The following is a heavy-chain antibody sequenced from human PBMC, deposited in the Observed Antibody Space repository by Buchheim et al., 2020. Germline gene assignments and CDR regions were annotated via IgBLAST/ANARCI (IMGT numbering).Heavy chain of an antibody. J-gene: IGHJ6*02. Sequence: QVQLVQSGAEVKKPGASVKVSCKASGYTFTSYYMHWVRQAPGQGLEWMGIINPSGGSTSYAQKFQGRVTMTRDPSTSTVYMELSSLRSEDTAVYYCARDLRYGSGSYYIPYYYYYGMDVWGQGTT. D-gene: IGHD3-10*01. V-gene: IGHV1-46*01. CDR2: INPSGGST. CDR3: ARDLRYGSGSYYIPYYYYYGMDV. CDR1: GYTFTSYY.